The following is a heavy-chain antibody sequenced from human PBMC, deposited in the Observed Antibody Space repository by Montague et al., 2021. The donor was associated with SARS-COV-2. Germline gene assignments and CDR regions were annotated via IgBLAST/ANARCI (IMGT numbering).Heavy chain of an antibody. V-gene: IGHV4-59*01. D-gene: IGHD3-22*01. Sequence: SETLSLTCTVSGGSISNYYWSWIRQPPGRGLEWIGYIYYSGSTDYGPSLKSRVTISLDTSKNQFSLKVTSVTAADTAVYYCARGGGYYNYGLDVWGPGTTVTVSS. CDR1: GGSISNYY. J-gene: IGHJ6*02. CDR2: IYYSGST. CDR3: ARGGGYYNYGLDV.